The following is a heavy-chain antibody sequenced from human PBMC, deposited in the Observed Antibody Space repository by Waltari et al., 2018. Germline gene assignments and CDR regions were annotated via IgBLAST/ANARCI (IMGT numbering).Heavy chain of an antibody. J-gene: IGHJ4*02. CDR1: GFPFSSYG. CDR2: IRYDGSNK. D-gene: IGHD3-10*01. V-gene: IGHV3-30*02. CDR3: AKIGLGFRVYYFDY. Sequence: QVQLVESGGGVVQPGGSLRLSCAASGFPFSSYGLHWVLPAPGKGLEWVAFIRYDGSNKYYADSVKGRFTISRDNSKNTLYLQMNSLRAEDTAVYYCAKIGLGFRVYYFDYWGQGTLVTVSS.